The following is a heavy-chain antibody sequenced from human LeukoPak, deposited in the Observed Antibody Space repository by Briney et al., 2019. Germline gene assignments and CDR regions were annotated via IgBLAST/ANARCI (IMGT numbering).Heavy chain of an antibody. CDR3: ARDALYDFWSGIMGNWFDP. Sequence: SETLSLTCTVSGGSISSSSYYWGWIRQPPGKGLEWIGSIYYSGSTYYNPSLKSRVTMSVDTSKNQFSLKLSSMTAADTAVYYCARDALYDFWSGIMGNWFDPWGQGTLVTVSS. J-gene: IGHJ5*02. CDR1: GGSISSSSYY. CDR2: IYYSGST. D-gene: IGHD3-3*01. V-gene: IGHV4-39*07.